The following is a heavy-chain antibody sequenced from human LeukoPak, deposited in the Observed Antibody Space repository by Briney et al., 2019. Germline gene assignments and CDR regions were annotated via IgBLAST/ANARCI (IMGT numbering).Heavy chain of an antibody. D-gene: IGHD1-20*01. CDR3: STLTSRGLSDS. CDR1: GLTFTNAW. CDR2: IKSKADGETI. J-gene: IGHJ4*02. V-gene: IGHV3-15*07. Sequence: GGPLSLSCAPSGLTFTNAWMNWLRQAPRKGLEWVGCIKSKADGETIDYAAPVKGRFTFSRDDSKNMLYLQMNSLKSDDTAVYYCSTLTSRGLSDSWGQGTLVTVSS.